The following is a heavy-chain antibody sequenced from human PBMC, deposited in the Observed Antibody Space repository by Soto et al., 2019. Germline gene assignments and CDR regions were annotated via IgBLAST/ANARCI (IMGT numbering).Heavy chain of an antibody. J-gene: IGHJ4*02. CDR2: ISAYNGNT. Sequence: QVQLVQSGAEVKKPGASVKVSCKASGYTFTSYGISWVRQAPGQGLEWMGWISAYNGNTNYAQKLQGRVTMTTDTSTSTADMELRSLRSDDTAVYYCASEGEIYSDSSGYLDYWGQGTLVTVSS. CDR1: GYTFTSYG. CDR3: ASEGEIYSDSSGYLDY. V-gene: IGHV1-18*04. D-gene: IGHD3-22*01.